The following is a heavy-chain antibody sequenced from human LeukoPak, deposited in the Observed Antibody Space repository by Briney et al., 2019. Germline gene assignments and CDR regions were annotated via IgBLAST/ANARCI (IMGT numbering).Heavy chain of an antibody. CDR1: GFTFSSYE. CDR3: TTDHVGATVEFDS. Sequence: GGSLRLSCAVSGFTFSSYEMNWVRQAPGEGLEWISYISSSGSSVKYADSVKGRFTISRDNAKNSLFLQMDSLRAEDTAIYYCTTDHVGATVEFDSWGQGTLVTVSS. V-gene: IGHV3-48*03. J-gene: IGHJ4*02. D-gene: IGHD1-26*01. CDR2: ISSSGSSV.